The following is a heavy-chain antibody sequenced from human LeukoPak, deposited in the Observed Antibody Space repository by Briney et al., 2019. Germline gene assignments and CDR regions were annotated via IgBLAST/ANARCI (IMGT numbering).Heavy chain of an antibody. J-gene: IGHJ5*02. CDR1: GYTFTSYY. V-gene: IGHV1-8*01. D-gene: IGHD3-3*01. Sequence: ASVKVSCKASGYTFTSYYINWVRQATGQGLEWMGWMNPNSGNTGYAQKFQGRVTMTRNTSISTAYMELSSLRSEDTAVYYCARGRDFWSGYLNWFDPWGQGTLVTVSS. CDR2: MNPNSGNT. CDR3: ARGRDFWSGYLNWFDP.